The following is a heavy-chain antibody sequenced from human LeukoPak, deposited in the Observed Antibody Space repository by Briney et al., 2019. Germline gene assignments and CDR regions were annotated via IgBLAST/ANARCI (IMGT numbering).Heavy chain of an antibody. V-gene: IGHV3-30-3*01. CDR2: ISYDGSNK. D-gene: IGHD3-22*01. CDR1: GFTFSSYA. CDR3: AREGVEIVVVATYYFDY. J-gene: IGHJ4*02. Sequence: PGGSLRLSCAASGFTFSSYAMHWVRQAPGKGLEWVAVISYDGSNKYYADSVKGRFTISRDNSKNTLYLQMNSLRAEDTAVYYCAREGVEIVVVATYYFDYWGQGTLVTVSP.